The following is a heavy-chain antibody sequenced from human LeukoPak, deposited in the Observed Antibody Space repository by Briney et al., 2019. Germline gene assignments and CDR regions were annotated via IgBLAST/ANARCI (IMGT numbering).Heavy chain of an antibody. J-gene: IGHJ3*02. Sequence: PSETLSLTCAVYGGSFSGYYWSWIRQPPGKGLEWIGEINHSGSTNYNPSLKSRVTISVDTSKNQFSLKLSSVTAADTAVYYCARGRRDALDIWGQGTMVTVSS. V-gene: IGHV4-34*01. CDR2: INHSGST. CDR3: ARGRRDALDI. CDR1: GGSFSGYY.